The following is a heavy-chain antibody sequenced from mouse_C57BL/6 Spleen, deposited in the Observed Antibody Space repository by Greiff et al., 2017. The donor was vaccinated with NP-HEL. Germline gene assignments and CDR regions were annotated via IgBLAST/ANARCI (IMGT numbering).Heavy chain of an antibody. CDR2: INPSTGGT. J-gene: IGHJ3*01. CDR3: ARGSYKVAY. Sequence: EVQLQQSGPELVKPGASVKISCKASGYSFTGYYMNWVKQSPEKSLEWIGEINPSTGGTTYNQKFKAKATLTVDKSSSTAYMQLKSLTSEDSAVYYCARGSYKVAYWGQGTLVTVSA. CDR1: GYSFTGYY. V-gene: IGHV1-42*01. D-gene: IGHD1-1*01.